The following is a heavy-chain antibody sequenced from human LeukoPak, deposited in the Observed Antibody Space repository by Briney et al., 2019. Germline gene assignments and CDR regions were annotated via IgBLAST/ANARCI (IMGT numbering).Heavy chain of an antibody. D-gene: IGHD1-26*01. V-gene: IGHV4-34*01. CDR1: GGSFSGYY. CDR3: ARSLYRYSGSYPTY. CDR2: INHSGST. Sequence: TSETLSLTCAVYGGSFSGYYWSWIRQPPGKGLEWIGEINHSGSTNYNPSLKSRVTISVDTSKNQFSLKLSSVTAADTAVYYCARSLYRYSGSYPTYWGQGTLVTVSS. J-gene: IGHJ4*02.